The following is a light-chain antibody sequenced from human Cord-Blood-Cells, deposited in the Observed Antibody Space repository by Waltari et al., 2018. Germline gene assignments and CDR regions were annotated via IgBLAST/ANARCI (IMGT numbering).Light chain of an antibody. CDR1: QSVLYSSNNKKY. J-gene: IGKJ1*01. Sequence: IVMTQSPDSLAVSLGERATINCKSSQSVLYSSNNKKYLAWYQQKPGQPPKLLIYWASTRESGVPDRFSGSGSGTDFTLTISSLQAEDVAVYYCQQYYSTPWTFGQGTKVEIK. V-gene: IGKV4-1*01. CDR2: WAS. CDR3: QQYYSTPWT.